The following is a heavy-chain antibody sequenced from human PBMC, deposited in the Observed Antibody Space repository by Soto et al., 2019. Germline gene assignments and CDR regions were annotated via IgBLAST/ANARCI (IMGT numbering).Heavy chain of an antibody. CDR2: ISYDGSNK. V-gene: IGHV3-30-3*01. J-gene: IGHJ5*02. CDR3: AREYSDGWFAP. D-gene: IGHD2-21*01. Sequence: QVQLVESGGGVVQPGRSLRLSCAASGFTFSIYAMHWVRQAQGKGLEWVAVISYDGSNKYYAESVKGRFTISSGNSNNSVYLQMNSLTAEDSAVYYCAREYSDGWFAPCFQGTLDTVSS. CDR1: GFTFSIYA.